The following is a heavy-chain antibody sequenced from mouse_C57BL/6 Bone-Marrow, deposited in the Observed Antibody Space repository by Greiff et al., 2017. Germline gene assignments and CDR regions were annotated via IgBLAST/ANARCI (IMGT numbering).Heavy chain of an antibody. CDR2: ISYDGSN. CDR3: ARGGAMDY. J-gene: IGHJ4*01. V-gene: IGHV3-6*01. Sequence: EVQLVESGPGLVKPSQSLSLTCSVTGYSITSGYYWNWIRQFPGNNLEWMGYISYDGSNNYNPSLKNRISITRDTSKNQFFLKLNSVTTEDTATYYCARGGAMDYWGQGTSVTVSS. CDR1: GYSITSGYY.